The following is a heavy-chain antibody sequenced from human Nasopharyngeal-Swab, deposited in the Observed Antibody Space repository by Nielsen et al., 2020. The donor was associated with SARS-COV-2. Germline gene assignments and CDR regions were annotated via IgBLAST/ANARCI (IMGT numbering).Heavy chain of an antibody. CDR3: ARDYYDSSGYYYFDY. CDR2: IWYDGSNK. D-gene: IGHD3-22*01. J-gene: IGHJ4*02. CDR1: GFTFSSYG. Sequence: GRSLRPSCAASGFTFSSYGMHWVRQAPGKGLEWVAVIWYDGSNKYYADSVKGRFTISRDNSKNTLYLQMNSLRAEDTAVYYCARDYYDSSGYYYFDYWGQGTLVTVSS. V-gene: IGHV3-33*01.